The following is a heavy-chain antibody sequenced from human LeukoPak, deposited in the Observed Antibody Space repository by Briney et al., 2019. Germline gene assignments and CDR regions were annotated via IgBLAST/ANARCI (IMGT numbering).Heavy chain of an antibody. Sequence: SETLSLTCTVSAGSIDGFFWSWIRQPPGKGLEWIGYISYSGSTNYNPSLKSRVTISADTSKNQVSLKLSSVTAADTAVYYCEITYRYGSFPVYHFYMDVWGKGTTVTVSS. CDR3: EITYRYGSFPVYHFYMDV. D-gene: IGHD5-18*01. CDR2: ISYSGST. CDR1: AGSIDGFF. V-gene: IGHV4-59*01. J-gene: IGHJ6*03.